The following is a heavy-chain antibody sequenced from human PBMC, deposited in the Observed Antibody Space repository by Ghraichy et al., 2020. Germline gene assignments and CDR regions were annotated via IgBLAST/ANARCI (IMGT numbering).Heavy chain of an antibody. J-gene: IGHJ4*02. CDR1: GFTFSSYA. CDR2: ISGSGGST. CDR3: AKDPLLFKYSSSPVDY. D-gene: IGHD6-6*01. Sequence: GGSLRLSCAASGFTFSSYAMSWVRQAPGKGLEWVSGISGSGGSTYYADSVKGRFTISRDNSKNTLYLQMNSLRAEDTAVYYCAKDPLLFKYSSSPVDYWGQGTLVTVSS. V-gene: IGHV3-23*01.